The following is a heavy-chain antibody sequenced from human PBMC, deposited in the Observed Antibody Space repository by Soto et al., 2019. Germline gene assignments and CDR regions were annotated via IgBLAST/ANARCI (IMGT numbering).Heavy chain of an antibody. CDR1: GGSISSGGYY. CDR2: IYYSGST. V-gene: IGHV4-31*03. D-gene: IGHD3-22*01. CDR3: ARDVDRNYYDSSGYSNAFDI. Sequence: LSLTCTVSGGSISSGGYYWSWIRQHPGKGLEWIGYIYYSGSTYYNPSLKSRVTISVDTSKNQFSLKLSSVTAADTAVYYCARDVDRNYYDSSGYSNAFDIWGQGTMVTVSS. J-gene: IGHJ3*02.